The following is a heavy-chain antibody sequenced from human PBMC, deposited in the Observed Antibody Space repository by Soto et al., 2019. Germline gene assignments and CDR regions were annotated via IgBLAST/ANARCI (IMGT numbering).Heavy chain of an antibody. Sequence: ASVKVSCKASGYTFTNYGISWVRQAPGQGLEWKGWISAYNHYTNYAQNLQGRVTMTTDTSTSTAYMELRSLRSDDTAVFYCARILGGSSSSWFDPWGQGTPVTVSS. CDR3: ARILGGSSSSWFDP. J-gene: IGHJ5*02. CDR2: ISAYNHYT. CDR1: GYTFTNYG. V-gene: IGHV1-18*01. D-gene: IGHD6-6*01.